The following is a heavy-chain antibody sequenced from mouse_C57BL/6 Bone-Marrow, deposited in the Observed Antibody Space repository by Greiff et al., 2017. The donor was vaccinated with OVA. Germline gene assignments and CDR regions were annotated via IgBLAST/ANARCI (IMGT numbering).Heavy chain of an antibody. J-gene: IGHJ1*03. CDR1: GFTFTDYY. CDR2: IRNKANGYTT. CDR3: ARSNDGKRYFDV. D-gene: IGHD2-1*01. V-gene: IGHV7-3*01. Sequence: EVQRVESGGGLVQPGGSLSLSCAASGFTFTDYYMSWVRQPPGKALEWLGFIRNKANGYTTEYSASVKGRFTISRDTSQSLLYLRMNAVRAEDSATDCCARSNDGKRYFDVWGTGTTVTVSS.